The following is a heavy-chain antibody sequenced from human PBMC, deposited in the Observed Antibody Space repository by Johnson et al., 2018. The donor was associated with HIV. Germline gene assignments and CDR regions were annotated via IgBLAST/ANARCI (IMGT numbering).Heavy chain of an antibody. V-gene: IGHV3-7*01. D-gene: IGHD3-22*01. J-gene: IGHJ3*02. CDR2: IKQDGSEK. CDR3: ARDAYYYDSNGRVFGI. Sequence: EQLVESGGGLVQPGGSLRLSCAASGFTFSSYWMSWVRQAPGKGLEWVANIKQDGSEKYYVDSVQGRFTISRDNAKNSLYLQTNSLRAEDTAVYYCARDAYYYDSNGRVFGIWGQGTMVTVSS. CDR1: GFTFSSYW.